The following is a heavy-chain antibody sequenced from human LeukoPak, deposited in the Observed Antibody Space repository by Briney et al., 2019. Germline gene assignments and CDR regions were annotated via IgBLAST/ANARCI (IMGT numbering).Heavy chain of an antibody. V-gene: IGHV3-23*01. CDR3: AKGSITGTPGSFDY. J-gene: IGHJ4*02. CDR2: ITGSGGFT. D-gene: IGHD1-20*01. Sequence: PGGSLRLSCAASGFPFSTYAMNWVRQAPGKGLEWVSVITGSGGFTQYADSVKGRFTISRDNAKNSLYLQMNSLRAEDTALYYCAKGSITGTPGSFDYWGQGTLVTVSS. CDR1: GFPFSTYA.